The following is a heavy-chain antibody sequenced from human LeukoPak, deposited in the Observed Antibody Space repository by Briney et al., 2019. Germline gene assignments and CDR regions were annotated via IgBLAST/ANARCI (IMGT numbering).Heavy chain of an antibody. Sequence: ASVKVSCKASGYTFTGYYMHWVRQAPGQGLEWMGWINPNSGGTNYAQKFQGRVTMTRDTSISTAYMELSRLRSDDTAVYYCAREGNYYDSSGYYRTRGQGTLVTVSS. D-gene: IGHD3-22*01. CDR3: AREGNYYDSSGYYRT. V-gene: IGHV1-2*02. J-gene: IGHJ4*02. CDR1: GYTFTGYY. CDR2: INPNSGGT.